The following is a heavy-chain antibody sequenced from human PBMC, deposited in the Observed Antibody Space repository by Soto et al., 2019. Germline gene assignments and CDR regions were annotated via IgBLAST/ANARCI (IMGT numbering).Heavy chain of an antibody. V-gene: IGHV1-69*12. CDR3: ARDKDRPQLGGNYYYIMDV. J-gene: IGHJ6*02. D-gene: IGHD3-3*02. CDR2: IIPIFRTA. Sequence: QVQVEQSGDEVEKPGSSVKVSYKASGGTFSTAAISWVRRAPGQGLEWMGGIIPIFRTADYAQKFQGRVTITADESTTTAYLELRSLRSEDTAVYYCARDKDRPQLGGNYYYIMDVWGQGTTVTVSS. CDR1: GGTFSTAA.